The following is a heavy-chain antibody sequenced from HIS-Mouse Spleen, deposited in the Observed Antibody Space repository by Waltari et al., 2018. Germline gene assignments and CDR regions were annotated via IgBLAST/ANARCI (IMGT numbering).Heavy chain of an antibody. CDR2: IYYSGST. CDR1: GGSISSSSYY. CDR3: AREIPYSSSWYDWYFDL. J-gene: IGHJ2*01. V-gene: IGHV4-39*07. Sequence: QLQLQDSGPGLVKPSETLSLTCTGSGGSISSSSYYWGWIRQPPGKGLEWIGSIYYSGSTYYNPSLKSRVTISVDTSKNQFSLKLSSVTAADTAVYYCAREIPYSSSWYDWYFDLWGRGTLVTVSS. D-gene: IGHD6-13*01.